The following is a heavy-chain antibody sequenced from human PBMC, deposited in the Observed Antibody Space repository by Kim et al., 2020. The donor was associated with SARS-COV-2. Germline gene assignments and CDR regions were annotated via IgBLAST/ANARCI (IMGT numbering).Heavy chain of an antibody. Sequence: ASVKVSCKASGYTFTGYYMHWVRQAPGQGLEWMGWINPNSGGTNYAQKFQGRVTMTRDTSISTAYMELSRLRSDDTAVYYCARVSPAATDAFDIWGQGTMVTVSS. D-gene: IGHD2-2*01. CDR1: GYTFTGYY. CDR2: INPNSGGT. CDR3: ARVSPAATDAFDI. J-gene: IGHJ3*02. V-gene: IGHV1-2*02.